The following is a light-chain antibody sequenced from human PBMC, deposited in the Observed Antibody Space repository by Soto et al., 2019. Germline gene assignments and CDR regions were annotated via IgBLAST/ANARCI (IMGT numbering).Light chain of an antibody. CDR2: DAS. CDR1: HSGGGD. J-gene: IGKJ1*01. Sequence: IVVLQSPATLSVSPGEGATVSCRASHSGGGDVAWYQQQQPGQAPRLLIYDASIRATGIPARFSGSGSGTEFSLTINSLQSEDFGVYFCQQYDQWWTFGQGTKVDI. V-gene: IGKV3-15*01. CDR3: QQYDQWWT.